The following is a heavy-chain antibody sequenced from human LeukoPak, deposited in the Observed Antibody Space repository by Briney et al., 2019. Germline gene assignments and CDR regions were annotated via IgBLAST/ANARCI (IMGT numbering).Heavy chain of an antibody. CDR3: ARDRGADYGDYPGNWFDP. V-gene: IGHV4-31*03. Sequence: SETLSLTCTVSGGSISSGGYYWSWIRQHPGKGLEWIGYIYYSGSTYYNPSLKSRVTISVDTSKNQFSLKLSSVTAADTAAYYCARDRGADYGDYPGNWFDPWGQGTLVTVSS. J-gene: IGHJ5*02. CDR2: IYYSGST. D-gene: IGHD4-17*01. CDR1: GGSISSGGYY.